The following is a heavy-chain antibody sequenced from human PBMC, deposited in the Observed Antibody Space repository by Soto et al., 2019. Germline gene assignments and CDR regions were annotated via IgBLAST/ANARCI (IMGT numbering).Heavy chain of an antibody. J-gene: IGHJ4*02. CDR2: INPSGGST. V-gene: IGHV1-46*01. Sequence: ASVKVSCKASGYTFTSYYMQWVRQAPGQGLEWMGIINPSGGSTTYAQKFQGRVTMTRDTSTSTVYMELSSLRSEDTAVYYCARAAYDTSGYHESPFDYWGQGTLLTVSS. CDR1: GYTFTSYY. CDR3: ARAAYDTSGYHESPFDY. D-gene: IGHD3-22*01.